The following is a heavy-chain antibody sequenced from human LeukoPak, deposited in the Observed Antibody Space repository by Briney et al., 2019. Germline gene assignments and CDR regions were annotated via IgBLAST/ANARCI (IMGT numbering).Heavy chain of an antibody. J-gene: IGHJ3*02. V-gene: IGHV4-61*01. Sequence: SQTLSLTCTVSSGSISSSNYYWSWIRQPPGKGLEWIGYIYYSGSTNYNPSLKSRVTISVDTSKNQFSLKLSSVTAADTAVYYCARSVEMATTDDAFDIWGQGTMVTVSS. D-gene: IGHD5-24*01. CDR2: IYYSGST. CDR3: ARSVEMATTDDAFDI. CDR1: SGSISSSNYY.